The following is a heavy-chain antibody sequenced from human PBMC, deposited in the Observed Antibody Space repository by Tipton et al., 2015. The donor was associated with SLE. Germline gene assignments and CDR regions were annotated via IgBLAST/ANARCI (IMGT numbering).Heavy chain of an antibody. V-gene: IGHV5-51*01. CDR3: ARQDYYDSSAYGDY. Sequence: QLVQSGAEVKKPGESLRISCKGSGYSFTRNWISWVRQMPGKGLEWMGFIYPGDSDTRYSPSFQGQVTILADKSISTAYLQWSSLKVSDTAMYYCARQDYYDSSAYGDYWGQGTLVTVSS. J-gene: IGHJ4*02. CDR1: GYSFTRNW. CDR2: IYPGDSDT. D-gene: IGHD3-22*01.